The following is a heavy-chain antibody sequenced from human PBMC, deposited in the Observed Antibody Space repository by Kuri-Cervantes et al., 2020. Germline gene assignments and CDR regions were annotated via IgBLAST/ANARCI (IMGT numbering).Heavy chain of an antibody. J-gene: IGHJ3*02. Sequence: SETLSLTCTASGGSISSYYWSWIRQPPGKGLEWIGYIYYSGSTKYNPSLKSRVTISVDTSKNQFSLKMSSVTAADTAVYYCARDLDYDSSSSDAFDIWGKGTMVTVSS. CDR3: ARDLDYDSSSSDAFDI. CDR1: GGSISSYY. CDR2: IYYSGST. D-gene: IGHD3-22*01. V-gene: IGHV4-59*13.